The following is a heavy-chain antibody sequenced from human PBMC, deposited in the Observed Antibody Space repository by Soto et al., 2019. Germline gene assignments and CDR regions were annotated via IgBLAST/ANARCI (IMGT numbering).Heavy chain of an antibody. V-gene: IGHV4-34*01. CDR1: GGSFSGYY. J-gene: IGHJ4*02. CDR2: INHSGST. D-gene: IGHD6-6*01. CDR3: ARVQSRLVSRHYYFDY. Sequence: SETLSLTCAVYGGSFSGYYWSWIRQPPGKGLEWIGEINHSGSTNYNPSLKSRVTISVDTSKNQFSLKLSSVTAADTAVYYCARVQSRLVSRHYYFDYWGQGTLVTVSS.